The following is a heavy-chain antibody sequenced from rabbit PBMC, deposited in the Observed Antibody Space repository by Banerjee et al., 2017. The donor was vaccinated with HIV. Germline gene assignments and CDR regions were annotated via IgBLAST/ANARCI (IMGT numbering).Heavy chain of an antibody. Sequence: QEQLEESGGDLVKPEGSLTLTCTASGFSFSSGYWMCWVRQAPGKGLEWIGCIGIGSGSTYYASWAKGRFTISKTSSTTVTLQMTSLTAADTATYFCARFRYDDYYFNLWGPGTLVTVS. J-gene: IGHJ4*01. CDR3: ARFRYDDYYFNL. CDR1: GFSFSSGYW. CDR2: IGIGSGST. V-gene: IGHV1S45*01. D-gene: IGHD2-1*01.